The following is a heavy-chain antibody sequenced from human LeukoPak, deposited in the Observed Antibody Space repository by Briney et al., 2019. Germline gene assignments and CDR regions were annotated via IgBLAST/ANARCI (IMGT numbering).Heavy chain of an antibody. CDR2: INPNSGGT. V-gene: IGHV1-2*02. CDR3: AREDGEGGGFDY. D-gene: IGHD3-16*01. CDR1: GYTFTGYY. Sequence: ASVKVSFKASGYTFTGYYMHWVRQAPGQGLEWVGWINPNSGGTNYAQKFQGRVTMTRDTPISTAYMELSRLRSDDTAVYYCAREDGEGGGFDYWGQGTLVTVSS. J-gene: IGHJ4*02.